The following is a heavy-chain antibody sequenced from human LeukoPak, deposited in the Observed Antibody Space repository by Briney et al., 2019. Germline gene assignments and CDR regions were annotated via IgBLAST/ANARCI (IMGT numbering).Heavy chain of an antibody. V-gene: IGHV3-23*01. CDR3: AKGRTGYIPDF. D-gene: IGHD6-13*01. CDR2: ISGSGGTT. CDR1: GFTFSSYT. Sequence: GGSLRLSCAASGFTFSSYTMTWVRQAPEKGLEWVSVISGSGGTTYYADSVKGRFTISRDNSKNTLYLQMNSLRAEDTALYYCAKGRTGYIPDFWGQGTLVTVAS. J-gene: IGHJ4*02.